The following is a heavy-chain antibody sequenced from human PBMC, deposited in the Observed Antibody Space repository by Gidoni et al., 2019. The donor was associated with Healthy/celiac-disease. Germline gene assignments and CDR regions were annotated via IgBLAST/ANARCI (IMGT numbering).Heavy chain of an antibody. D-gene: IGHD5-12*01. V-gene: IGHV5-51*01. CDR1: GYSFTSYW. J-gene: IGHJ5*02. CDR3: ARSERGGYSGPVGWFDP. CDR2: IYPGDSDT. Sequence: EVQLVQSGAEVKKPGESLKISCKGSGYSFTSYWIGWFLQMPGKGLDWLGIIYPGDSDTRYSPSFQGQVTISADKSISTAYLQWSSLKASDTAMYYCARSERGGYSGPVGWFDPWGQGTLVTVSS.